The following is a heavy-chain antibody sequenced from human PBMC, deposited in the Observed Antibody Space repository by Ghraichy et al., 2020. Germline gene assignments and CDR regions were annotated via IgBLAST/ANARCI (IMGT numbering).Heavy chain of an antibody. CDR2: ISSSSSYT. J-gene: IGHJ6*02. Sequence: GGSLRLSCAASGFTFSDYYMSWIRQAPGKGLEWVSYISSSSSYTNYADSVKGRFTISRDNAKNSLYLQMNSLRAEDTAVYYCARAGHYYGSGSLAYYYGMDVWGQGTMVTVSS. CDR1: GFTFSDYY. V-gene: IGHV3-11*06. CDR3: ARAGHYYGSGSLAYYYGMDV. D-gene: IGHD3-10*01.